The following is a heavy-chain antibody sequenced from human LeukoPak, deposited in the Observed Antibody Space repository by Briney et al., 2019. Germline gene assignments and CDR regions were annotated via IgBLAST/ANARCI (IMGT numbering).Heavy chain of an antibody. J-gene: IGHJ5*02. Sequence: GGSLRLSCVASGFTFSDYYMSWIPQAPGKGLERVSYISSSSDYTNYADSVRGRFTISRDNAKNSLYLQMNSLRAEDTAVYYCARPPYSSSWDPGWFDPWGQGTLITVSS. CDR2: ISSSSDYT. V-gene: IGHV3-11*06. CDR1: GFTFSDYY. D-gene: IGHD6-13*01. CDR3: ARPPYSSSWDPGWFDP.